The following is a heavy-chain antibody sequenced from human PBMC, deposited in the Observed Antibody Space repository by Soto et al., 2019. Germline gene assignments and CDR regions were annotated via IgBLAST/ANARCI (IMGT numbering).Heavy chain of an antibody. CDR2: IYYSGST. CDR3: ATGLVVRNYYYYGMDV. Sequence: SETLSLTCTVSGGSVSSGSYYWSWIRQPPGKGLEWIGYIYYSGSTNYNPSLKSRVTISVDTSKNQFSLKLSSVTAADTAVYYCATGLVVRNYYYYGMDVWGQGTTVTVSS. CDR1: GGSVSSGSYY. J-gene: IGHJ6*02. D-gene: IGHD3-22*01. V-gene: IGHV4-61*01.